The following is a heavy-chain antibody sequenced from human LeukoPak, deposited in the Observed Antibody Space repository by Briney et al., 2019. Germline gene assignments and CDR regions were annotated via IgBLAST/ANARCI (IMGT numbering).Heavy chain of an antibody. Sequence: KASETLSLTCAVSGGSISSGGYSWSWIRQPPGKGLEWIGYIYHSGSTYYNPSLKSRVTISVDTSKNQFSLKLSSVTAADTAVYYCARGLGYDSSFDYWGQGTLVTVSS. CDR3: ARGLGYDSSFDY. J-gene: IGHJ4*02. D-gene: IGHD3-22*01. CDR1: GGSISSGGYS. V-gene: IGHV4-30-2*05. CDR2: IYHSGST.